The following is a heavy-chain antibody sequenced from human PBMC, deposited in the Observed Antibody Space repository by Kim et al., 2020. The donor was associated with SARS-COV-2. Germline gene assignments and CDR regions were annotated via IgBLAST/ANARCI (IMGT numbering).Heavy chain of an antibody. V-gene: IGHV1-3*01. CDR2: IDCGNGNT. CDR3: LGGFYFDY. D-gene: IGHD3-16*01. Sequence: ASVKVSCKTSGHFFTRDSIHWVRQAPGQGLEWMGGIDCGNGNTIYSQKFQGRVTFTTDTSASTAYMELIFLRSEDSAVYYCLGGFYFDYWGQGTLVTVSS. CDR1: GHFFTRDS. J-gene: IGHJ4*02.